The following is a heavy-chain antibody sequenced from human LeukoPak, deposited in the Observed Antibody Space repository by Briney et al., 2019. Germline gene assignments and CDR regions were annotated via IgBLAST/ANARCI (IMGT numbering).Heavy chain of an antibody. CDR3: ARDQIYDSYYYYGMDV. V-gene: IGHV4-59*01. J-gene: IGHJ6*02. Sequence: PSETLSLTCTVSGGSIGSYYWSWIRQPPGKGLEWLGYIYYSGSTNYSPSLKSRVTISVDTSKNQISLKLSSVTAADAAVYYCARDQIYDSYYYYGMDVWGQGTTVTVSS. CDR1: GGSIGSYY. CDR2: IYYSGST. D-gene: IGHD3-22*01.